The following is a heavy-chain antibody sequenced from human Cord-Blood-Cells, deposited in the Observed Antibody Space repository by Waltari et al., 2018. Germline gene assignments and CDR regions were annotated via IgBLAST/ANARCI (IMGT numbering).Heavy chain of an antibody. J-gene: IGHJ4*02. V-gene: IGHV1-24*01. CDR1: GSTPTELL. Sequence: QVQLVQSGAVVKKPGASVTASCQASGSTPTELLMQWGRQAPGKGLEWMGGFDPEDGETIYAQKFQGRVTMTEDTSTDTAYMELSSLRSEDTAVYYCATELGGSGSFDYWGQGTLVTVSS. D-gene: IGHD1-26*01. CDR3: ATELGGSGSFDY. CDR2: FDPEDGET.